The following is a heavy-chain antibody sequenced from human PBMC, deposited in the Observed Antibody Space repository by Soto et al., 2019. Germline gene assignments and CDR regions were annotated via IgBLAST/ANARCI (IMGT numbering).Heavy chain of an antibody. CDR1: GVSISGGGYY. CDR3: ASSDPYYYFDY. Sequence: SETLSLTCTVSGVSISGGGYYWSWIRQHPGQGLEWIGFIYYSGDTYYNPSLKSRVTISVDTPKNRFSLKLASVTAADTAVYYCASSDPYYYFDYWGQGTLVTVSS. D-gene: IGHD1-26*01. J-gene: IGHJ4*02. CDR2: IYYSGDT. V-gene: IGHV4-31*03.